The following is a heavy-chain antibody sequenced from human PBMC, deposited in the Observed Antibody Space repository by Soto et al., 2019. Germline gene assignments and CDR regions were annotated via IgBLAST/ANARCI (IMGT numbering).Heavy chain of an antibody. D-gene: IGHD5-12*01. CDR3: ARHAPGYGGYAEDYYYYYGMDV. J-gene: IGHJ6*02. Sequence: SETLSLTCTVSGGSISSGGYYWSWIRQHPGKGLEWIGYIYYSGSTNYNPSLKSRVTISVDTSKNQFSLKLSSVTAADTAVYYCARHAPGYGGYAEDYYYYYGMDVWGQGTTVTVSS. CDR2: IYYSGST. V-gene: IGHV4-61*08. CDR1: GGSISSGGYY.